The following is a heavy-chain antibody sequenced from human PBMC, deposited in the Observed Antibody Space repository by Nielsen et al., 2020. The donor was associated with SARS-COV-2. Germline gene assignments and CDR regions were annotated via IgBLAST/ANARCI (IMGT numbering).Heavy chain of an antibody. CDR1: GFTFSRYS. Sequence: GESLKISCAASGFTFSRYSMNWVRQAPGKGLEWVSSISSSSSHIYYADSVKGRFTISRDNANNSLYLQMNSLRAEDTAVYYCAALYCGGDCYIYYYGMDVWGQGTTVTVSS. D-gene: IGHD2-21*02. CDR2: ISSSSSHI. CDR3: AALYCGGDCYIYYYGMDV. V-gene: IGHV3-21*01. J-gene: IGHJ6*02.